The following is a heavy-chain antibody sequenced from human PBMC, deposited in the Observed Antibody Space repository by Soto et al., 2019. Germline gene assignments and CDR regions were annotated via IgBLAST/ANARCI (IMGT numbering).Heavy chain of an antibody. J-gene: IGHJ4*02. Sequence: QVRLVESGGGVVQPGRSLRLSCAASGFTFSTYAMHWVRQTPGKGLEWVAVISYGGSNIYYADSVKGRFTISRDNSKNTLYLQMISLRAEDTAVYYCASLRFLEWIIDYWGQGTQVTVSS. CDR2: ISYGGSNI. CDR3: ASLRFLEWIIDY. V-gene: IGHV3-30-3*01. D-gene: IGHD3-3*01. CDR1: GFTFSTYA.